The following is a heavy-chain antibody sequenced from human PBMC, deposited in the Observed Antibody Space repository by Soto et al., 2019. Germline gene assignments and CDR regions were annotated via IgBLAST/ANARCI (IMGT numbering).Heavy chain of an antibody. CDR2: IIPILGIA. CDR1: GGTFSSYT. Sequence: QVQLVQSGAEVKKPGSSVKVSCKASGGTFSSYTISWVRQAPGQGLEWMGRIIPILGIANYAQKFQGRVTLTADKSTSTAYMELSSLRSEDTAVYYCARDNIVVVPAAMPAFGAFDIWGQGTMVTVSS. D-gene: IGHD2-2*01. V-gene: IGHV1-69*08. J-gene: IGHJ3*02. CDR3: ARDNIVVVPAAMPAFGAFDI.